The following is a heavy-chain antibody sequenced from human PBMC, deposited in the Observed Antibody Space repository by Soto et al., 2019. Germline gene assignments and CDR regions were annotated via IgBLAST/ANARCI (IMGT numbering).Heavy chain of an antibody. Sequence: DVQLVESGGGLVQPGRSLRLSCAASGFSFDDFAMHWVRQAPGKGLEWVSGISWNSGSKGYADSVKGRFTISRDNAKNSLYLQMNSLRAEDTALYYCAKDIGSDFWSGYSLGYYYYGMDVWGQGTTVTVSS. CDR1: GFSFDDFA. D-gene: IGHD3-3*01. CDR3: AKDIGSDFWSGYSLGYYYYGMDV. J-gene: IGHJ6*02. V-gene: IGHV3-9*01. CDR2: ISWNSGSK.